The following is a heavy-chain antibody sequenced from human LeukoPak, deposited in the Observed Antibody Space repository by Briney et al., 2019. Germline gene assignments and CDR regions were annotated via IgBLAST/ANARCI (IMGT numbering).Heavy chain of an antibody. D-gene: IGHD3-9*01. J-gene: IGHJ4*02. V-gene: IGHV3-49*03. Sequence: PGGSLRLSCTASGFTFGDYAMSWFRQAPGKGLEWVGFIRSKAYGGTTEYAASVKGRFTISRDDSKNTLYLQMNSLKTEDTAVYYCTTVGFHHDILTGYYNVYWGQGTLVTVSS. CDR3: TTVGFHHDILTGYYNVY. CDR2: IRSKAYGGTT. CDR1: GFTFGDYA.